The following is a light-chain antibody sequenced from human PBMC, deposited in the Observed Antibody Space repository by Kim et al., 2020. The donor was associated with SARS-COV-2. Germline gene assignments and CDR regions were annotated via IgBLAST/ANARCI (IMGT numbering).Light chain of an antibody. CDR2: HGN. V-gene: IGLV1-44*01. Sequence: GQRVTISCSGSTSIIGSNTVNWFQPLPGTAPKLLIYHGNERPSGVPDRFSGSISGTSASLAISGLQSEDEANYYCAAWADSLNGWVFGGGTQLTVL. CDR1: TSIIGSNT. J-gene: IGLJ3*02. CDR3: AAWADSLNGWV.